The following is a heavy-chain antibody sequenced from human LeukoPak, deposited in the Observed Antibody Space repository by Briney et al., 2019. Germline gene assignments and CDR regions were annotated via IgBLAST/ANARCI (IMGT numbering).Heavy chain of an antibody. Sequence: ASVKVSCKVSGYTLTELSMHWVRQAPGKGLEWMGGFDPEHGKTIYAQKFQGRVTMTEDTSTDTAYMELSSLRSEDTAVYYCARGYSSGWYSTDINWFDPWGQGTLVTVSS. V-gene: IGHV1-24*01. D-gene: IGHD6-19*01. CDR3: ARGYSSGWYSTDINWFDP. CDR2: FDPEHGKT. J-gene: IGHJ5*02. CDR1: GYTLTELS.